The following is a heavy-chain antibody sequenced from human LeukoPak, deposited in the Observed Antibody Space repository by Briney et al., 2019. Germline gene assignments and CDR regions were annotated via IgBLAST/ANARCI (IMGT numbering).Heavy chain of an antibody. Sequence: PSETLSLMCSVYGGSFSDYFWSWIRQPPGKGLEWIGEIDDGGNTNYNPSLMSRVIVSMEKSKKQFSLVMRSMTAADTAVYYCARHGLRITMRVVVMDDAFDIWGQGTMVTVSS. CDR2: IDDGGNT. D-gene: IGHD3-22*01. CDR1: GGSFSDYF. V-gene: IGHV4-34*01. CDR3: ARHGLRITMRVVVMDDAFDI. J-gene: IGHJ3*02.